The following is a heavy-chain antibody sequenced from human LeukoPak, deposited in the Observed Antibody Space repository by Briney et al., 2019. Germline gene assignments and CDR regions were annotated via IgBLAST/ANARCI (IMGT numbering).Heavy chain of an antibody. CDR2: INSDGSST. Sequence: PGGSLRLSCAASGFTFNSYWMHWVRQAPGKGLVWVSRINSDGSSTSYADSVKGRFTISRDNAKNTLYLQMNSLRAEDTAVYYCAREGVLRYFDWLFAFDYWGQGTLVTVSS. CDR3: AREGVLRYFDWLFAFDY. V-gene: IGHV3-74*01. J-gene: IGHJ4*02. CDR1: GFTFNSYW. D-gene: IGHD3-9*01.